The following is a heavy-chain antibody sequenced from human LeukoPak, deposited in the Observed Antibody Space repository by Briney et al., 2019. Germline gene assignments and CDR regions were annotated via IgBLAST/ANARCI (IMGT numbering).Heavy chain of an antibody. D-gene: IGHD3-3*01. CDR3: ARDQYDTWSRRGNFDS. CDR1: GFTFSSYG. J-gene: IGHJ4*02. CDR2: ISYDGSNE. V-gene: IGHV3-30*03. Sequence: GRSLRLSCVASGFTFSSYGMHWVRQAPGKGLEWVAFISYDGSNENIADSVKGRFIISRDNSKNTLYLQMNSLRAEDTAVFYCARDQYDTWSRRGNFDSWGQGTLVIVSS.